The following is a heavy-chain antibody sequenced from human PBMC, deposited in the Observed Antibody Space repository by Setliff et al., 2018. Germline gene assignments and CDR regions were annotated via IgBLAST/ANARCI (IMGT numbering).Heavy chain of an antibody. Sequence: PGGSLRPAWAACGFSVNTCGMHWVRQAPGEGLEWVAFVQFDGSNKYYADSVLGRFTISRDNIKNTAFMQMNSLRDDDTAMYYCVASPSNKNGHFEYWGQGTLVTVSS. CDR2: VQFDGSNK. V-gene: IGHV3-30*02. J-gene: IGHJ4*02. CDR1: GFSVNTCG. CDR3: VASPSNKNGHFEY.